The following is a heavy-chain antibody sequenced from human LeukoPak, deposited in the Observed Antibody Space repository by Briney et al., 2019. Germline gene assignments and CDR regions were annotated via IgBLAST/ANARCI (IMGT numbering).Heavy chain of an antibody. Sequence: GRSLRLSCAASGFTFSSYGMHWVRQAPGKGLEWVAVISYDGSNKYYADSVKGRFTISRDNSKNTLYLQMNSLRAEDTALYYCARGGITVAGTRGNYFDYWGQGTLVAVSS. CDR2: ISYDGSNK. J-gene: IGHJ4*02. CDR1: GFTFSSYG. CDR3: ARGGITVAGTRGNYFDY. D-gene: IGHD6-19*01. V-gene: IGHV3-30*03.